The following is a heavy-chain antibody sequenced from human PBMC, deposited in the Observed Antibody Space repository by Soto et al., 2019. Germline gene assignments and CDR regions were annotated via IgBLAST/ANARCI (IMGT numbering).Heavy chain of an antibody. D-gene: IGHD5-18*01. CDR2: IIPILGIA. J-gene: IGHJ5*02. CDR1: GGTFSSYT. CDR3: ARDCPARQLWATPKSWFDP. V-gene: IGHV1-69*02. Sequence: QVQLVQSGAEVKKPGSSVKVSCKASGGTFSSYTISWVRQAPGQGLEWMGRIIPILGIANYAQKFQGRVTITADKSTSTAYMELSSLRSEDTAVYYCARDCPARQLWATPKSWFDPWGQGTLVTVSS.